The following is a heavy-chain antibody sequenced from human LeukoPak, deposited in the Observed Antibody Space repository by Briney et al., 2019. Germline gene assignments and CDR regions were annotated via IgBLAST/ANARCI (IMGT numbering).Heavy chain of an antibody. J-gene: IGHJ6*03. V-gene: IGHV3-15*01. CDR3: TTDPLPETYDILAGYHYYYYMDV. CDR2: IKSKTDGGTT. Sequence: PGGSLRLSCAASGFTFSNAWMSWVRQAPGKGMEWVGRIKSKTDGGTTDYAAPVKGRFTISRDDSKNTLYLQINSLKTEDTAVYYCTTDPLPETYDILAGYHYYYYMDVWGKGTTVTVSS. D-gene: IGHD3-9*01. CDR1: GFTFSNAW.